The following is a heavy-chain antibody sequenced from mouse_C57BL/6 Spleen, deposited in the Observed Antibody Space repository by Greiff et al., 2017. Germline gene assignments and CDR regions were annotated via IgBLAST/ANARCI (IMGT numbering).Heavy chain of an antibody. Sequence: EVKLMESGGGLVQPGGSLKLSCAASGFTFSDYYMYWVRQTPEKGLEWVAYISNGGGSTYYPDTVKGRFTISRDNAKTTLYLQMSRLMSEDTAMYYCARTLLRDWYFDVWGTGTTVTVSS. CDR1: GFTFSDYY. J-gene: IGHJ1*03. V-gene: IGHV5-12*01. CDR3: ARTLLRDWYFDV. CDR2: ISNGGGST. D-gene: IGHD1-1*01.